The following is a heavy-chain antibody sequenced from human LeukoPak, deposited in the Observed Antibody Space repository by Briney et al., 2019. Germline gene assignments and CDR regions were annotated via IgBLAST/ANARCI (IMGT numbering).Heavy chain of an antibody. CDR3: ARNGGGFWDVFYYYMDV. J-gene: IGHJ6*03. D-gene: IGHD2-8*01. CDR2: ISGRGAET. CDR1: GFTFSSFA. Sequence: GGSLRLSCAGSGFTFSSFAMSWVRQAPGKGLEWVSAISGRGAETYYADSVKGRFTISRDNSKNTLHLQMNSLRAEDTALYYCARNGGGFWDVFYYYMDVWGKGTTVTVSS. V-gene: IGHV3-23*01.